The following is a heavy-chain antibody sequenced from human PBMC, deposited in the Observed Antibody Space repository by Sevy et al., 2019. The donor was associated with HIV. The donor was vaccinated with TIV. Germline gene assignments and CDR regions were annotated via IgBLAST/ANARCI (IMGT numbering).Heavy chain of an antibody. Sequence: SEILSLTCTVSGGSISSYYWSWIRQPPGKGLEWIGYIYYSGSTNYNPSLKSRVTISVDTSKNQFSLKLSSVTAADTAVYYCARSRDYIWGSYRYYFDYWGQGTLVTVSS. CDR3: ARSRDYIWGSYRYYFDY. CDR2: IYYSGST. V-gene: IGHV4-59*01. D-gene: IGHD3-16*02. CDR1: GGSISSYY. J-gene: IGHJ4*02.